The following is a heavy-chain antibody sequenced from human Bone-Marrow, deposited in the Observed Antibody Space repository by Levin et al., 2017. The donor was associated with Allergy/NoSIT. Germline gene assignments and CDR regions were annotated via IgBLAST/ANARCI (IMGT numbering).Heavy chain of an antibody. CDR1: GFTFGDNT. CDR2: IRSKAYGGTT. J-gene: IGHJ4*02. Sequence: GGSLRLSCTTSGFTFGDNTMSWFRQAPGKGLEWVGFIRSKAYGGTTEYAASVKGRFTISRDDSKTIAYLQMNSLKTEDTAVYYCTREVLTRGYSYGYRADDYRGQGTLVTVSS. V-gene: IGHV3-49*03. D-gene: IGHD5-18*01. CDR3: TREVLTRGYSYGYRADDY.